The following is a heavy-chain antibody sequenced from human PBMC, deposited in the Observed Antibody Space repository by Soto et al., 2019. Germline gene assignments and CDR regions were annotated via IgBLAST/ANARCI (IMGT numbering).Heavy chain of an antibody. CDR2: IIPIFGTA. V-gene: IGHV1-69*13. J-gene: IGHJ6*02. Sequence: SVKVSCKASGGTFSSYAISWVRQAPGQGLEWMGGIIPIFGTANYAQKFQGRVTITADESTSTAYMELSSLRSEDTAVYYCADTRSGDYYYGMDVWGQGXTVTVYS. CDR3: ADTRSGDYYYGMDV. CDR1: GGTFSSYA.